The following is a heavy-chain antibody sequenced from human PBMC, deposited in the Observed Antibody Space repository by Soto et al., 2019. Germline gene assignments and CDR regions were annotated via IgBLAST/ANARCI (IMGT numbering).Heavy chain of an antibody. J-gene: IGHJ5*01. V-gene: IGHV3-7*01. D-gene: IGHD2-8*01. Sequence: GSLRLSCAASGFIFSTYWMSWVRQAPGKGLEWVANIKHDGRETYYVDSVKGRFTISRDSAKNSLYLQMNSLRAEDAAVYYCARAALKGFDSWGQGTLVTVSS. CDR3: ARAALKGFDS. CDR2: IKHDGRET. CDR1: GFIFSTYW.